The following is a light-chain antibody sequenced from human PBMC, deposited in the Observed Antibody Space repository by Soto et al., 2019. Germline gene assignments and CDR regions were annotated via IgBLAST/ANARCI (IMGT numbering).Light chain of an antibody. V-gene: IGKV1-39*01. CDR1: QSIRFY. CDR3: QQSYSTPYT. J-gene: IGKJ2*01. CDR2: AAS. Sequence: DIQMTQSPSSLSASVGDRVTITCRASQSIRFYLNWYQQIPGKAPNLLIYAASSLQSGVPSRFSGSGSGTDFTLTISSVQPEDFATYYCQQSYSTPYTFGQGTKLEIK.